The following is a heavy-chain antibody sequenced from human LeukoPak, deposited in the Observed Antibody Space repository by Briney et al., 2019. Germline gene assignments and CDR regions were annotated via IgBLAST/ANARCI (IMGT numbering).Heavy chain of an antibody. Sequence: GGSLRLSCAASGFSFSSFAMTWVRQAPGKGLEWVSVIRGGGGSTTYADVVKGRFTISRDDSKNTVYLQMNSLRADDTAVYYCAKDHSSLGGLDYWGQGTLVTVSS. CDR1: GFSFSSFA. CDR3: AKDHSSLGGLDY. J-gene: IGHJ4*02. V-gene: IGHV3-23*01. CDR2: IRGGGGST. D-gene: IGHD6-19*01.